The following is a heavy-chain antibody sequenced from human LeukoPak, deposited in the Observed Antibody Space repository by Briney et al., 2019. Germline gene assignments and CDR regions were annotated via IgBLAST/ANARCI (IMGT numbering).Heavy chain of an antibody. Sequence: PSQTLSLTCTVSGGSISSGSYYWSWIRQPAGKGLEWIGRIYTSGSTNYNPSLKSRVTISVDTSKNQFSLKLSSVTAADTAVYYCARDLMYSGVDYDFWSGYIGGYYYYTDVWGKGTTVTVSS. V-gene: IGHV4-61*02. CDR1: GGSISSGSYY. CDR3: ARDLMYSGVDYDFWSGYIGGYYYYTDV. J-gene: IGHJ6*03. D-gene: IGHD3-3*01. CDR2: IYTSGST.